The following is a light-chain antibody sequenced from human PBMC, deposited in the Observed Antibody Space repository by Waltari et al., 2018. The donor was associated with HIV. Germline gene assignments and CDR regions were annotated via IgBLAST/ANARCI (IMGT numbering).Light chain of an antibody. V-gene: IGKV1-39*01. CDR2: GAS. J-gene: IGKJ5*01. CDR1: PTITNN. Sequence: DIQMTQSPSSLSASVGDRVSIPCRASPTITNNLNWYRQTPGNAPKLLIFGASNLQSGVPARFTGTGSGTYFTLTVSSLEPEDVATYYCQQTYMTPQTFGQGTRLEIK. CDR3: QQTYMTPQT.